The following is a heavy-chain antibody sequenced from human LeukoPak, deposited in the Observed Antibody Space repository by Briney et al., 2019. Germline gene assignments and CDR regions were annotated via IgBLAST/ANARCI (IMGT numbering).Heavy chain of an antibody. CDR3: ARITAQGQQWLVRGYFDY. Sequence: PGGSLRLSCAASGFTFSSYAMSWVRQAPGKGLEWVSAISGSGGSTYYADSVKGRFTISRDNSKNTLYLQMNSLRAEDTAVYYCARITAQGQQWLVRGYFDYWGQGTLVTVSS. D-gene: IGHD6-19*01. J-gene: IGHJ4*02. V-gene: IGHV3-23*01. CDR2: ISGSGGST. CDR1: GFTFSSYA.